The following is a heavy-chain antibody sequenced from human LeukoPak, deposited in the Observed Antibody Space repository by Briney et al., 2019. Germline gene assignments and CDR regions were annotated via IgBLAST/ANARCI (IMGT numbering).Heavy chain of an antibody. CDR2: INAGNGNT. CDR3: ATFIAVAAQEDY. Sequence: ASVKVSCKASGYTFTSYVMHWVRQAPGQRLEWMGWINAGNGNTKYSQKFQGRVTITRDTSASTAYMELSSLRSEDTAVYYCATFIAVAAQEDYWGQGTLVTVSS. J-gene: IGHJ4*02. V-gene: IGHV1-3*01. CDR1: GYTFTSYV. D-gene: IGHD6-19*01.